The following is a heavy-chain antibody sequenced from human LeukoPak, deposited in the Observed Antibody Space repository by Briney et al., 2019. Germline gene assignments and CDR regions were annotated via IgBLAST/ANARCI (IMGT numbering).Heavy chain of an antibody. Sequence: SDTLSLTCAVYGGSFSGYYWSWIRQPPGEGLECIGEINHSGSTHYNPSLKSRVTISVDPSKNQFSLKLSSVTAADTAVYYCARVCSEIRTLRNYFDYWGQGTLVTVSS. J-gene: IGHJ4*02. CDR2: INHSGST. D-gene: IGHD3-10*02. V-gene: IGHV4-34*01. CDR1: GGSFSGYY. CDR3: ARVCSEIRTLRNYFDY.